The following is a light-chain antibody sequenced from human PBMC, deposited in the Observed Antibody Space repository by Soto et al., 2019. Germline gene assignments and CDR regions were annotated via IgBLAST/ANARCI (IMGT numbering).Light chain of an antibody. CDR2: AAS. J-gene: IGKJ4*01. Sequence: AIRMTQSPSSLSASTGDRVTITCRASQGISSYLAWYQQKPGKAPKLLIYAASTLQSGVPSRFSGSGSGTDFTLTIDNLQPEDFATYYCQQVDAYPSTFGGGTKVDIK. CDR3: QQVDAYPST. CDR1: QGISSY. V-gene: IGKV1-8*01.